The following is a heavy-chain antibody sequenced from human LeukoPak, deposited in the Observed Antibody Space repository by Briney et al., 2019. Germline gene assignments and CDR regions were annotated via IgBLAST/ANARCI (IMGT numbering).Heavy chain of an antibody. J-gene: IGHJ6*03. CDR3: ARPRSEWGYYYYMDV. V-gene: IGHV4-4*09. Sequence: NPSETLSLTCTVSGGSISSYYWSWIRQPPGKGLEWIGYIYTSGSTNYNPSLRSRVTISVDTSKNQFSLKLSPVTAADTAVYYCARPRSEWGYYYYMDVWGKGTTVTVSS. CDR1: GGSISSYY. CDR2: IYTSGST. D-gene: IGHD3-3*01.